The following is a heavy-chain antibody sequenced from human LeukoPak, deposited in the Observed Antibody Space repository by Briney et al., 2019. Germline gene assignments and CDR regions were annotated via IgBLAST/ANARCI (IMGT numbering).Heavy chain of an antibody. J-gene: IGHJ5*02. Sequence: PSQTLSLTCAISGDIVSSSSAAWNWIRQSPSRGLEWLGRTYYRSKWYNDYALSVKSRITINPDTSKNQFSLQLNSVTPEDTAVYYCSRRLAAAGTWFDPWGQGTLVTVSS. CDR2: TYYRSKWYN. CDR3: SRRLAAAGTWFDP. V-gene: IGHV6-1*01. D-gene: IGHD6-13*01. CDR1: GDIVSSSSAA.